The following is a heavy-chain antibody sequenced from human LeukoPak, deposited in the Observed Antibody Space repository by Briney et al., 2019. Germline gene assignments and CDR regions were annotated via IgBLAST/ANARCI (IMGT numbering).Heavy chain of an antibody. CDR2: TWYDGRNK. J-gene: IGHJ2*01. Sequence: PGGSLRLSCAASGFTFSNFGMHWVRQAPGKGLEWVAVTWYDGRNKYYADSVKGRFTISRDNSKNTLYLQMNSLRAEDTALYYCAKDHIIYGSTGFFDLWGRGTLITVSS. CDR3: AKDHIIYGSTGFFDL. CDR1: GFTFSNFG. D-gene: IGHD2/OR15-2a*01. V-gene: IGHV3-33*06.